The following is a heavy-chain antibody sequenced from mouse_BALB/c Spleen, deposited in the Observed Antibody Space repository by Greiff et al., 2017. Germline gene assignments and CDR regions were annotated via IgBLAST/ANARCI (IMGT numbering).Heavy chain of an antibody. Sequence: DVKLVESGPSLVKPSQTLSLTCSVTGDSITSGYWNWIRKFPGNKLEYMGYISYSSSTYYNPSLKSRISITRDTSKNQYYLQLNSVTTEDTATYYCARRGYYGSSYDYYAMDYWGQGTSVTVSS. V-gene: IGHV3-8*02. D-gene: IGHD1-1*01. J-gene: IGHJ4*01. CDR1: GDSITSGY. CDR3: ARRGYYGSSYDYYAMDY. CDR2: ISYSSST.